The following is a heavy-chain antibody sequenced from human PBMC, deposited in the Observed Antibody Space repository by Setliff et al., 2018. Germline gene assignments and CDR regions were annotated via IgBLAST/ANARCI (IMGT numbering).Heavy chain of an antibody. CDR3: ARDRQYCSSPTCYSSYFYYYGMDV. D-gene: IGHD2-2*02. V-gene: IGHV4-34*01. CDR1: GQSFSDYY. Sequence: PSETLSLTCAIYGQSFSDYYWSWVRQPPGKGLERIGEIYHSGSTNHNPSLKSRVTISVDTSKNQFSLKLSSVTAADTAVYYCARDRQYCSSPTCYSSYFYYYGMDVWGQGTTVTV. CDR2: IYHSGST. J-gene: IGHJ6*02.